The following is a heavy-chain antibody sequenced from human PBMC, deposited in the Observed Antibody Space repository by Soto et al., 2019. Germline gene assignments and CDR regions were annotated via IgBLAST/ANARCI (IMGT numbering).Heavy chain of an antibody. D-gene: IGHD3-10*01. V-gene: IGHV3-33*01. CDR3: ASALETGDY. J-gene: IGHJ4*02. CDR1: GFTFSNYG. CDR2: IWYDGSKK. Sequence: QVQLVESGGGVVQPGRSLRLSCAASGFTFSNYGMHWVRQAPGKGPEWVAVIWYDGSKKYYADSVKGRFTISRDNSKNTLYLQMNSLRAEDKAVYYCASALETGDYWGKGTLVTVSS.